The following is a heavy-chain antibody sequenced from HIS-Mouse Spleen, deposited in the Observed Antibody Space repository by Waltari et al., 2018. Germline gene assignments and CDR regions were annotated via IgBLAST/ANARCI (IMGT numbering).Heavy chain of an antibody. CDR1: GYSISSGYY. D-gene: IGHD7-27*01. V-gene: IGHV4-38-2*02. CDR3: ARAGFRAGDFDY. J-gene: IGHJ4*02. Sequence: QVQLQESGPGLVKPSETLSLTCTVSGYSISSGYYWGWIRQPPGKGLEWIGSIYHSGSTYYNPSLKSRVTISVDTSKNQFSLKLSSVTAADTAVYYCARAGFRAGDFDYWGQGTLVTVSS. CDR2: IYHSGST.